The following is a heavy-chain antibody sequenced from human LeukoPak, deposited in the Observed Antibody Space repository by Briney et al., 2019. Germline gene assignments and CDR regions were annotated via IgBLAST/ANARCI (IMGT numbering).Heavy chain of an antibody. CDR1: RGAISSISYY. CDR2: IYFSGST. J-gene: IGHJ3*02. D-gene: IGHD6-6*01. CDR3: ARHLAYSSSSTFDI. V-gene: IGHV4-39*01. Sequence: PSETLSLTCTVSRGAISSISYYWGWIRHPPGKGLEWIGSIYFSGSTYYNPSLKSRVTISVDTSKNQFSLKLSCVTAADTAVYYCARHLAYSSSSTFDIWGQGTMVTVSS.